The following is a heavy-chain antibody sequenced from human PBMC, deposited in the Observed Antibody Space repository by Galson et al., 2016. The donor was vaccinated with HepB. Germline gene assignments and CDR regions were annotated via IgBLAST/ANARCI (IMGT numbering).Heavy chain of an antibody. CDR2: ISSSGSTI. CDR1: GFTFSDYY. D-gene: IGHD2-21*01. Sequence: SLRLSCAASGFTFSDYYMHWIRQAPGKGLEWVSYISSSGSTIYYADSVKGRFTISRDNAKNSVYLQMNSLRAEDTAVYYCARDALLWGFDYWGQGTLVTVSS. V-gene: IGHV3-11*01. J-gene: IGHJ4*02. CDR3: ARDALLWGFDY.